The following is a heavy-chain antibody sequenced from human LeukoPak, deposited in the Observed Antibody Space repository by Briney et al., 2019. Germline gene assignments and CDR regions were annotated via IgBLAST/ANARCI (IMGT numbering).Heavy chain of an antibody. D-gene: IGHD1-26*01. J-gene: IGHJ3*02. CDR1: VYTFTGSY. CDR2: INPNSGGT. CDR3: ARGGGSGSPSI. V-gene: IGHV1-2*02. Sequence: ASVKVSCRASVYTFTGSYMRWVRQSPGQGLEWMGWINPNSGGTNYAQKFQGRVTITRDTSISTAYMELSRLRSDDTAVYYCARGGGSGSPSIWGQGTMVTVSS.